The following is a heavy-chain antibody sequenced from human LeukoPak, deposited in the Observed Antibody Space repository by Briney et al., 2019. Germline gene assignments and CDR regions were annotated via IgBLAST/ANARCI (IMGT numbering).Heavy chain of an antibody. V-gene: IGHV4-39*01. CDR3: ARHRYPSGWSYFDY. J-gene: IGHJ4*02. CDR1: GGSISSSSYY. Sequence: TASETLSLTCTVSGGSISSSSYYWGWIRQPPGKGLEWIGSIYYSGSTYYNPSLKSRVTISVDTSKNQFSLKLSSVTAADTAVYYCARHRYPSGWSYFDYWGQGTLVTVSS. D-gene: IGHD6-19*01. CDR2: IYYSGST.